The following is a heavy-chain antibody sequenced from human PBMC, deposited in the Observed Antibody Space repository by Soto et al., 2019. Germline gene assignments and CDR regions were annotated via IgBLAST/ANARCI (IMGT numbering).Heavy chain of an antibody. Sequence: GSLRLSCAASGFTFSSYSMNWVRQAPGKGLEWVSSISSSSSYIYYADSVKGRFTISRDNAKNSLYLEMNSLRAEDTAVYYCARESEDLTSNFDYWGQGTLVTVSS. CDR3: ARESEDLTSNFDY. V-gene: IGHV3-21*06. CDR1: GFTFSSYS. CDR2: ISSSSSYI. J-gene: IGHJ4*02.